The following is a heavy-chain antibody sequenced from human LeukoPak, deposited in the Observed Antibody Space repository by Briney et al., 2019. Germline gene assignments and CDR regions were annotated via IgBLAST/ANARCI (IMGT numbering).Heavy chain of an antibody. CDR3: ARGNSDYDHDY. D-gene: IGHD5-12*01. V-gene: IGHV3-21*01. Sequence: GESLTLSCAASGFTFSRYSMNWVRQVTGKGLGWVSSISTTNRYIYYADSVQGRFTVTRDNAKNSLSLQMNSLRADDTAVYYCARGNSDYDHDYWGQGTLVTVSS. J-gene: IGHJ4*02. CDR2: ISTTNRYI. CDR1: GFTFSRYS.